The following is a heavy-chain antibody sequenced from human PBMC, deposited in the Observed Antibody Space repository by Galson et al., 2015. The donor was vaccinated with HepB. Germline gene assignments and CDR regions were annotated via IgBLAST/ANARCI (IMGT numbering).Heavy chain of an antibody. CDR3: ARRSFSYVDY. J-gene: IGHJ4*02. CDR2: IYPSDYGL. D-gene: IGHD3-16*01. CDR1: GYRFSNYW. V-gene: IGHV5-51*01. Sequence: QSGAEVKKPGESLKISCKASGYRFSNYWIGWVRQMPGKGLEWIGIIYPSDYGLTYSPSLQGQVTISVDKSVTTTYLQWDSLKASDSAMYYCARRSFSYVDYWGQGTLVTVSS.